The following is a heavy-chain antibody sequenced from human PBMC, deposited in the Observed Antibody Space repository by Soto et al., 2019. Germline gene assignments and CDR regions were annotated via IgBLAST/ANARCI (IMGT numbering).Heavy chain of an antibody. CDR3: ARDLRGEGFDY. CDR1: GFTFSSYD. J-gene: IGHJ4*02. Sequence: GGSLRLSCAASGFTFSSYDMHWVRQATGKGLEWVSAIGTAGDTYYPGSVKGRFTISRENAKNSLYPQMNSLRAGDTAVYYCARDLRGEGFDYWSQGTLVTVSS. V-gene: IGHV3-13*01. CDR2: IGTAGDT.